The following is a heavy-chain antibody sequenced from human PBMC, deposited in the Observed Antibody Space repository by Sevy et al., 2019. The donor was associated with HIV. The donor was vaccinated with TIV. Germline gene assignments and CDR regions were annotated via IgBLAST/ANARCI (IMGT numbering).Heavy chain of an antibody. CDR3: AKDSEERVGATTRGDAFDI. CDR2: ISGSGGST. V-gene: IGHV3-23*01. CDR1: GFTFSSYA. J-gene: IGHJ3*02. Sequence: GSLRLSCAASGFTFSSYAMSWVRQAPGKGLEWVSAISGSGGSTYYADSVKGRFTISRDNSKNTLYLQMNSLRAEDTAVYYCAKDSEERVGATTRGDAFDIWGQGTMVTVSS. D-gene: IGHD1-26*01.